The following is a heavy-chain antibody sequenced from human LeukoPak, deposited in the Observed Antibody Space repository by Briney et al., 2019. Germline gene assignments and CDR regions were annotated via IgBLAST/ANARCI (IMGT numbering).Heavy chain of an antibody. Sequence: PSETLSLTCTVSGGSISSYHWIRIRQPPGKGLEWIGYMFYTGSGKYNPSLKSRVTISVDTSKRQISLKLTSVTAADTAVYYCATNLPGYSYGYWVAWGQGTLVTVSS. CDR2: MFYTGSG. V-gene: IGHV4-59*01. D-gene: IGHD5-18*01. CDR1: GGSISSYH. J-gene: IGHJ5*02. CDR3: ATNLPGYSYGYWVA.